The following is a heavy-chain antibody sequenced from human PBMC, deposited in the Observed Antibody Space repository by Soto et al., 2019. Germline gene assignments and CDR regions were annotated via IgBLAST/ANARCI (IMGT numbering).Heavy chain of an antibody. Sequence: AGGSLRLSCAASGFTFSTYEFNWVRQAPGRGLGWISYISVSGNIIKYAESVKGRFTISRDNADNSLHLHMSNLRVDDTALYFCVRDTMRASAAASLDYWGQGTQVTVSS. V-gene: IGHV3-48*03. CDR1: GFTFSTYE. J-gene: IGHJ4*02. CDR2: ISVSGNII. CDR3: VRDTMRASAAASLDY. D-gene: IGHD2-2*01.